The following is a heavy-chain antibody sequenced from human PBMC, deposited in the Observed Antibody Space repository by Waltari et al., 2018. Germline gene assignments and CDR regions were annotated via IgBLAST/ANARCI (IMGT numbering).Heavy chain of an antibody. Sequence: QVQLVQSGAEVKKPGSSVKVSCKASGGTFSSYAISWVRQAPGQGLELMGGIIPSFGTGNCAQKVQGRVTITADESTSTAYMEVSSLRSEDTAVYYCARDPYGDYDGYYYYMDVWGKGTTVTVSS. V-gene: IGHV1-69*12. D-gene: IGHD4-17*01. J-gene: IGHJ6*03. CDR3: ARDPYGDYDGYYYYMDV. CDR2: IIPSFGTG. CDR1: GGTFSSYA.